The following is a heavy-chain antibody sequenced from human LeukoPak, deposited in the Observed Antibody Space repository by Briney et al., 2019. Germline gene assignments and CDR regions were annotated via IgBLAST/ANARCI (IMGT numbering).Heavy chain of an antibody. D-gene: IGHD2-15*01. Sequence: PSETLSLTCTVSGGPISSYHWSWIRQPAGKGLEWIGRIYSSGSTNYNPSLKSRVTVSVDTSRNQFSLKLSSVTAADTAVYYCARVSRYCSGGSCYSYFDYWGQGTLVTVSS. V-gene: IGHV4-4*07. CDR2: IYSSGST. CDR3: ARVSRYCSGGSCYSYFDY. CDR1: GGPISSYH. J-gene: IGHJ4*02.